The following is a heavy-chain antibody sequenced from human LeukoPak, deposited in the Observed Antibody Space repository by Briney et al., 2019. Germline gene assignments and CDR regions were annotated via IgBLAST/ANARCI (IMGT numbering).Heavy chain of an antibody. D-gene: IGHD3-9*01. CDR1: GFTFSSYA. Sequence: GGSLRLSCAASGFTFSSYAMSWVRQAPGKGLEWASAISGSGGSTYYADSVKGRFTISRDNSKNTLYLQMNSLRAEDTAVYYCAKARYLIYYFDYWGQGTLVTVSS. CDR3: AKARYLIYYFDY. V-gene: IGHV3-23*01. J-gene: IGHJ4*02. CDR2: ISGSGGST.